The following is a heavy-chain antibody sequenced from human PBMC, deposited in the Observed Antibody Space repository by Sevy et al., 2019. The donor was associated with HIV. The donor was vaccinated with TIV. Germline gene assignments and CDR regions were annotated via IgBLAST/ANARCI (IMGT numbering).Heavy chain of an antibody. V-gene: IGHV1-2*02. CDR3: ARIGSTGYSSNWFDP. D-gene: IGHD3-9*01. Sequence: ASVKVSCKASGYTFTGQYIHWVRQAPGQGLEWMGWINPNSGDTNYAREFQGRVTMTRDTSISTAYMELSGLKSDDTAVYYCARIGSTGYSSNWFDPWGQGTLVTVSS. CDR2: INPNSGDT. J-gene: IGHJ5*02. CDR1: GYTFTGQY.